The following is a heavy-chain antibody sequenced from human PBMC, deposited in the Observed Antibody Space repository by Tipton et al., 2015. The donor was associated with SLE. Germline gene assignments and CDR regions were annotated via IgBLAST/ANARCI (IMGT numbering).Heavy chain of an antibody. CDR3: ASVVVVISDAFDI. D-gene: IGHD3-22*01. V-gene: IGHV4-39*07. CDR1: GGSISSSSYF. CDR2: IYYSGNT. Sequence: TLSLTCTVSGGSISSSSYFWGWIRQPPGKGLEWIGSIYYSGNTYYNPSLKSRVTISVDTSKNQFSLNLSSVTAADTAVYYCASVVVVISDAFDIGGQGTMVTVSS. J-gene: IGHJ3*02.